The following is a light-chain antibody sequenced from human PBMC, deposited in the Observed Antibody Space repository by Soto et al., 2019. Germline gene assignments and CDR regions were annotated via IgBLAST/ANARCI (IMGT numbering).Light chain of an antibody. CDR2: EVT. CDR1: SNDIGGHNH. V-gene: IGLV2-23*02. CDR3: CSYAGIITWV. Sequence: QSALTQPASVSGSPGQSITISCTGTSNDIGGHNHVSWYQQHPGNSPKLIICEVTERPSGVSNRFSASKSGTTASLTISGLQAVDEADYYCCSYAGIITWVCGGGTKLTVL. J-gene: IGLJ3*02.